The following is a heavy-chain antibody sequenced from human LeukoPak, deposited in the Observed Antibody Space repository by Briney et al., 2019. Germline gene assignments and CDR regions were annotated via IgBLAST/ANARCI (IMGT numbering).Heavy chain of an antibody. D-gene: IGHD3-22*01. V-gene: IGHV3-73*01. Sequence: PGGSLRLSCAASGFTFSGSAMHWVRQASGKGLEWVGRIRSKANSYATAYAASVKGRFTISRDDSKNTAYLQMNSLKTEDTAVYYCTSRGFWEGYDSSEEVDYWGQGTLVTVSS. CDR1: GFTFSGSA. CDR3: TSRGFWEGYDSSEEVDY. CDR2: IRSKANSYAT. J-gene: IGHJ4*02.